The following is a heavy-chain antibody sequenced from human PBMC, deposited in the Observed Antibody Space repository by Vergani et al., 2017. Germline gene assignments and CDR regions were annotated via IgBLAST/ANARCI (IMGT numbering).Heavy chain of an antibody. CDR3: ASAGGSSLYLEKGIAFDI. Sequence: EVQLVESGGGLIQPGGSLRLSCAASGFTVSSNYMSWVRQAQGKGREWVSVLYSGGSTYYADSVKGRFTIARDNSKYTLYLQMNSRRAEDTAVYYCASAGGSSLYLEKGIAFDIWGQGTMVTVSS. CDR2: LYSGGST. CDR1: GFTVSSNY. J-gene: IGHJ3*02. V-gene: IGHV3-53*01. D-gene: IGHD6-13*01.